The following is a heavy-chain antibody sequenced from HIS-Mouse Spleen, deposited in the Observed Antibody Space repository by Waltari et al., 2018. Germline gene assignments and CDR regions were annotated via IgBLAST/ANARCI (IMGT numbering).Heavy chain of an antibody. CDR1: GFTFSSDW. J-gene: IGHJ5*02. V-gene: IGHV3-7*01. CDR3: ARERRGPGWFDP. Sequence: EVQLVESGGGLVQPGGSLRLFCAASGFTFSSDWMRWVLQAPGKGLEWVANIKQDGSEKYYVDSVKGRFTISRDNAKNSLYLQMNSLRAEDTAVYYCARERRGPGWFDPWGQGTLVTVSS. D-gene: IGHD5-12*01. CDR2: IKQDGSEK.